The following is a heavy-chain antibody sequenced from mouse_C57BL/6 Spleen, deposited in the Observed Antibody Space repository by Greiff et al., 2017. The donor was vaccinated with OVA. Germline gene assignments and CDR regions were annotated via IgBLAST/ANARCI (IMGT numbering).Heavy chain of an antibody. J-gene: IGHJ3*01. CDR3: ARHELGFAY. V-gene: IGHV5-6*01. CDR1: GFTFSSYG. Sequence: EVMLVESGGDLVKPGGSLKLSCAASGFTFSSYGMSWVRQTPDKRLEWVATISSGGSYTYYPDSVKGRFTISRDNAKNTLYLQMSSLKSEDTAMYYCARHELGFAYWGQGTLVTVSA. CDR2: ISSGGSYT.